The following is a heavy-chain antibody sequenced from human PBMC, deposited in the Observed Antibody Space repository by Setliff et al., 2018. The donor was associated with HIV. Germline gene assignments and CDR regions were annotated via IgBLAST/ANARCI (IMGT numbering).Heavy chain of an antibody. J-gene: IGHJ4*02. CDR2: IYSSGST. V-gene: IGHV4-59*01. D-gene: IGHD3-16*01. Sequence: PSETLSLTCTVSGGSISNYYWSWIRQPPGKGLEWIGHIYSSGSTNYNPSLKSRVTMTEDTATETAYMELSSLRSEDTAVYYCARPPVGEPYYFDYWGQGTLVTVSS. CDR1: GGSISNYY. CDR3: ARPPVGEPYYFDY.